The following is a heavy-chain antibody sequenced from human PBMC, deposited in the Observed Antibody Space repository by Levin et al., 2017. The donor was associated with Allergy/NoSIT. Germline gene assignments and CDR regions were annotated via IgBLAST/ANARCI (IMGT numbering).Heavy chain of an antibody. J-gene: IGHJ2*01. D-gene: IGHD4-17*01. CDR3: ARDDYGDYGRYFDL. CDR1: GVSTSTSY. Sequence: SQTLSLTCTVSGVSTSTSYWTWIRQPPGKGLEWIGYIYYSGSANYNPSLKSRVTISIDISKNQFSLKLSSVTAADTAVYYCARDDYGDYGRYFDLWGRGTLVTVSS. CDR2: IYYSGSA. V-gene: IGHV4-59*01.